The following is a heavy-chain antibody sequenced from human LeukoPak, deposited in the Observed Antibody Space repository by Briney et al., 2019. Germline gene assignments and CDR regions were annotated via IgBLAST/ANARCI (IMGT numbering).Heavy chain of an antibody. CDR2: IYTSGST. V-gene: IGHV4-4*07. D-gene: IGHD3-3*01. Sequence: SETLSLTCTVSGGSTSSYYWSWIRQPAGKGLEWIGRIYTSGSTNYNPSLKSRVTMSVDTSKNQFSLKLSSVTAADTAVYYCARDLPYDFWSGRFDPWGQGTLVTVSS. CDR3: ARDLPYDFWSGRFDP. J-gene: IGHJ5*02. CDR1: GGSTSSYY.